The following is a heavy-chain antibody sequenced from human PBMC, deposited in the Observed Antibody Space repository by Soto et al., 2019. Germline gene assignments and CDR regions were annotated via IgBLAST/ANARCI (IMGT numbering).Heavy chain of an antibody. D-gene: IGHD1-26*01. V-gene: IGHV5-51*01. CDR2: IYPGDSDI. J-gene: IGHJ4*02. Sequence: GESLKISCKGSGYGFPSYWIAWVRQMPGQGLEWMGSIYPGDSDIRYSPSFQGQVTISADKSITTAYLQWSSLKASDSAIYYCARDRLGATGDYWGQGTLVTVS. CDR3: ARDRLGATGDY. CDR1: GYGFPSYW.